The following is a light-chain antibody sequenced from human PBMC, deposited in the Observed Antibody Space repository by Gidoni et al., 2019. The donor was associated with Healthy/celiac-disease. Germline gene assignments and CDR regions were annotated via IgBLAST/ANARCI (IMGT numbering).Light chain of an antibody. V-gene: IGKV1-33*01. CDR2: DAS. CDR3: QQYDNLPYT. Sequence: DIQMTQSPSSLSASVGDRVTITCQASQDISNYLNWYQQKPGKAPKLLIYDASNLETGVPSRFSGRGSGTDFTFTISSLQPEDIATYYCQQYDNLPYTFGQXTKLEIK. CDR1: QDISNY. J-gene: IGKJ2*01.